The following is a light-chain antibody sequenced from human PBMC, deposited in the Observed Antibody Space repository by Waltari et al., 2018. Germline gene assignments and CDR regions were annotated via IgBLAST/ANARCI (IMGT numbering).Light chain of an antibody. CDR1: QSVGIN. V-gene: IGKV3-15*01. Sequence: EIVMTQSPATLSVSPGERATLSCRASQSVGINLAWYQHKPGQVPRLFIYGAATRATGFPARFSGSGSGTEFTLTISSLQSEDFAVYYCHQYHNWPRTFGQGTKVEIK. CDR3: HQYHNWPRT. CDR2: GAA. J-gene: IGKJ1*01.